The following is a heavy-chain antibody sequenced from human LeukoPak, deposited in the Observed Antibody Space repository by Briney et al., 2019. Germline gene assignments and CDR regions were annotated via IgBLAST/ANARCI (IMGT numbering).Heavy chain of an antibody. Sequence: ASVKVSCKASGYTFTGYYMHWVRQAPGQGLEWMGWINPNSGGTNYAQKFQGRVTMTRDTSISTAYMELSRLRPDDTAVYYCARNDPNRRDGYIVFDYWGQGTLVTVSS. D-gene: IGHD5-24*01. V-gene: IGHV1-2*02. CDR3: ARNDPNRRDGYIVFDY. CDR1: GYTFTGYY. CDR2: INPNSGGT. J-gene: IGHJ4*02.